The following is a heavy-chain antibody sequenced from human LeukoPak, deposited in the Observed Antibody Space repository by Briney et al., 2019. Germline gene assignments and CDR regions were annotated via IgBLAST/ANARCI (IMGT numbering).Heavy chain of an antibody. CDR2: IWYDGINK. CDR3: AKLGARGVLLHWYIDL. J-gene: IGHJ2*01. CDR1: GFTFSSYG. D-gene: IGHD2-15*01. Sequence: PGRSLRLSCAASGFTFSSYGMHWVRQAPGKGLEWVAVIWYDGINKYYADSVKGRFTISRDNSKNTLYLQMNSLRAEDTAVYYCAKLGARGVLLHWYIDLWGRGTLVTVSS. V-gene: IGHV3-33*06.